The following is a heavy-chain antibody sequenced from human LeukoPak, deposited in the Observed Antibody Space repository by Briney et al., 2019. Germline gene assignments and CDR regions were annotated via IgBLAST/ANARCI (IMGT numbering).Heavy chain of an antibody. V-gene: IGHV1-2*02. D-gene: IGHD6-13*01. J-gene: IGHJ4*02. Sequence: ASVKVSCKASGYTFTGYYMHWVRQAPGQGLEWMGWINPNSGGTKYAQKFQGRATMTRDTSISTAYMELSRLRSDDTAVYYCARTGYSSSYRFTGDYWGQGTLVTVSS. CDR1: GYTFTGYY. CDR3: ARTGYSSSYRFTGDY. CDR2: INPNSGGT.